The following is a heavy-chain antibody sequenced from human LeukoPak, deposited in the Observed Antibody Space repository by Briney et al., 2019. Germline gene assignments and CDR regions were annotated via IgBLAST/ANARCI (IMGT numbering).Heavy chain of an antibody. Sequence: PGRSLRLSCAASGFTFSSYAMHWVRQAPGKGLEWVAVTSYDGSNKYYADSVKGRFTISRDNSKNTLYLQMNSLRAEDTAVYYCARTNGYSYGGHDAFDIWGQGTMVTVSS. D-gene: IGHD5-18*01. J-gene: IGHJ3*02. CDR3: ARTNGYSYGGHDAFDI. V-gene: IGHV3-30*14. CDR1: GFTFSSYA. CDR2: TSYDGSNK.